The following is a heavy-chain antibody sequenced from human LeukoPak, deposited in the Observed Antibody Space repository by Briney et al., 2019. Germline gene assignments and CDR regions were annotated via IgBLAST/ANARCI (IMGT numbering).Heavy chain of an antibody. CDR3: ARERGVSRMWYFDY. CDR1: GFAFDDYG. Sequence: PGGSLRLSCAASGFAFDDYGMTWVRQAPGKGLEWVSDINWNGGSTTYADSVKGRFTISRDNSKNTLYLQMGSLRAEDMAVYYCARERGVSRMWYFDYWGQGTLVTVSS. J-gene: IGHJ4*02. V-gene: IGHV3-20*04. CDR2: INWNGGST. D-gene: IGHD2-21*01.